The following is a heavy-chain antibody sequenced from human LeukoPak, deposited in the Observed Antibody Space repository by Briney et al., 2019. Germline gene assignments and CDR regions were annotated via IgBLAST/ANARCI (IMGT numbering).Heavy chain of an antibody. V-gene: IGHV3-23*01. CDR2: VSASGSST. CDR3: AKGGDNSPFDY. J-gene: IGHJ4*02. CDR1: GFTFSSYA. D-gene: IGHD4-23*01. Sequence: GGSLRLSCAASGFTFSSYAMSWVRQAPGKGLEWVSTVSASGSSTYSADSVKGRFTISRDNSKNTLYLQMNSLRAEDTATYYCAKGGDNSPFDYWGQGTLVTVSS.